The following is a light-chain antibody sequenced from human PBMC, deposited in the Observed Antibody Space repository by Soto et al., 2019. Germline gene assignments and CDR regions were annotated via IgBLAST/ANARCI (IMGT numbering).Light chain of an antibody. Sequence: EIVLTQSPGTLSLSPGERATLSCGASQSVSSIYLAWYQQKPGQAPRLLIYDASSRATGIPDRFSGSGSGTDFTLTISRLEPEAFAVYYCQQYGSSPPLTFGGGTKVEIK. V-gene: IGKV3-20*01. J-gene: IGKJ4*01. CDR3: QQYGSSPPLT. CDR1: QSVSSIY. CDR2: DAS.